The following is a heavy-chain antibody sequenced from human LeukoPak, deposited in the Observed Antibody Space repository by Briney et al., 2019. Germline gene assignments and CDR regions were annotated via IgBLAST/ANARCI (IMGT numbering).Heavy chain of an antibody. V-gene: IGHV3-21*01. D-gene: IGHD6-19*01. Sequence: TGGSLRLSCAASGFTFSSYSMNWVRQAPGKGLEWVSYISSSNYYIYHADSVKGRFTISRDNAKNSLYLQMNSLGAEDTAVYYCARGRSGWYEDYWGQGTLVTVSS. CDR1: GFTFSSYS. J-gene: IGHJ4*02. CDR3: ARGRSGWYEDY. CDR2: ISSSNYYI.